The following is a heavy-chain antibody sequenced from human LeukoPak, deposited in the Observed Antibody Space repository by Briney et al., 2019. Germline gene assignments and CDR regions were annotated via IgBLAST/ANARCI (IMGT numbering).Heavy chain of an antibody. J-gene: IGHJ4*02. CDR3: ARDSLDDYDSSGYYYGY. D-gene: IGHD3-22*01. CDR2: ISSSSSYI. CDR1: GFTFSSYS. V-gene: IGHV3-21*01. Sequence: PGGSLRLSCAASGFTFSSYSMNWVRQAPGKGLEWVSSISSSSSYIYYADSVKGRFTISRDNAKNSLYLQMNSLRAEDTAVYYCARDSLDDYDSSGYYYGYWGQGTLVTVSS.